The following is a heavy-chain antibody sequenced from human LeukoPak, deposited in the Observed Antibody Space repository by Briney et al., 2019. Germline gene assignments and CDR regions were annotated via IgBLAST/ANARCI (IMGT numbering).Heavy chain of an antibody. CDR3: AGVTQYYYDSSGYYSYFDY. CDR2: INAYNGNT. J-gene: IGHJ4*02. V-gene: IGHV1-18*01. CDR1: GYSFTSYG. D-gene: IGHD3-22*01. Sequence: ASVKVSCKASGYSFTSYGISWVRQPPGQGLELMGWINAYNGNTNYAQKLQGRVTMITDTSTSTAYMELRSLRSDDTAVYYCAGVTQYYYDSSGYYSYFDYWGQGTLVTVSS.